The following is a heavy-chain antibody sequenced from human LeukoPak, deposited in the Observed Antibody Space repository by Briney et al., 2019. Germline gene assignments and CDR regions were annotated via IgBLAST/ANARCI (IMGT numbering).Heavy chain of an antibody. CDR3: AREGGYDILTGYYYYYYYMDV. D-gene: IGHD3-9*01. CDR2: ISSSSSYI. Sequence: GGSLRLSCAASGFTFSSYSMNWVRQAPGKGLEWVSSISSSSSYIYYADSVKGRFTISRDNAKNSLYLQMNSLRAEDTAVYYCAREGGYDILTGYYYYYYYMDVWGEGTTVTVSS. V-gene: IGHV3-21*01. J-gene: IGHJ6*03. CDR1: GFTFSSYS.